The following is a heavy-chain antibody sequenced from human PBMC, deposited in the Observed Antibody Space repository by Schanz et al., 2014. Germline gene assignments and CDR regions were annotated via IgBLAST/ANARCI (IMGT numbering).Heavy chain of an antibody. D-gene: IGHD3-10*01. V-gene: IGHV1-2*02. Sequence: QVQLMQSGAEMKKPGASVKVSCKASGYSFTDFYIHWLRQAPGQGPEWLGWINPNSGGTNYPQRFQGRVTMTRDTSINTAYMELSRLGSDDTAVYYCAKSGPDGWGNYQFDYWGQGTLVTVSS. J-gene: IGHJ4*02. CDR1: GYSFTDFY. CDR3: AKSGPDGWGNYQFDY. CDR2: INPNSGGT.